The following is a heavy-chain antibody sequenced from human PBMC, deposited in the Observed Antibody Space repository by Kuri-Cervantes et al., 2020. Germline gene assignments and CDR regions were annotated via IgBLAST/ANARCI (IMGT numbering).Heavy chain of an antibody. D-gene: IGHD4-17*01. Sequence: SGPTLVKPTQTLTLTCTFSGFSLSTSGMCVSWIRQPPGKALEWLARIDWDDDKYYSTSLKARLTISKDTSKNQVVLTMTNMDPVGTATYYCARISTVTTPNYYYYGMDVWGQGTTVTVSS. CDR3: ARISTVTTPNYYYYGMDV. J-gene: IGHJ6*02. CDR2: IDWDDDK. V-gene: IGHV2-70*11. CDR1: GFSLSTSGMC.